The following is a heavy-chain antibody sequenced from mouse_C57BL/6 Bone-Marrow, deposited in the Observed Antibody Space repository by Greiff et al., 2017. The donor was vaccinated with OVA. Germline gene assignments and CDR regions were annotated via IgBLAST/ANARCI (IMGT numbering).Heavy chain of an antibody. CDR1: GFTFSDAW. D-gene: IGHD2-2*01. Sequence: VQLQQSGGGLVQPGGSMKLSCAASGFTFSDAWMDWVRQSPEKGLEWVAEIRNKANNHATYYAESVKGRFTISRDDSKSSVYLQMNSLRAEDTGIYYCTRGTMVTSGFDYWGQGTTLTVSS. CDR3: TRGTMVTSGFDY. J-gene: IGHJ2*01. CDR2: IRNKANNHAT. V-gene: IGHV6-6*01.